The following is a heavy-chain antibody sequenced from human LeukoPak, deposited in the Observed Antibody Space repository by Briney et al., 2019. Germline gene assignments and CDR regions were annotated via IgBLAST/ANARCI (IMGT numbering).Heavy chain of an antibody. CDR2: ISGSGGST. J-gene: IGHJ4*02. V-gene: IGHV3-23*01. CDR1: GFTFSSYA. Sequence: PGGSLRLSGAASGFTFSSYAMSWVRQAPGKGLEWVSAISGSGGSTYYADSVQGRFTIARDNSKNTLYLQMNSLRAEDTAIYYCAKDKGGAAAGPERIFDYWGQGTLVTVSS. CDR3: AKDKGGAAAGPERIFDY. D-gene: IGHD6-13*01.